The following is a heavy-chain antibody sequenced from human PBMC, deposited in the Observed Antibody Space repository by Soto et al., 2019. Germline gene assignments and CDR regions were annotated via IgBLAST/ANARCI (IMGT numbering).Heavy chain of an antibody. CDR2: IKQDGSEK. CDR3: ARVAYGNGWIFDH. J-gene: IGHJ4*02. Sequence: GSLRLSCAASGFTFSNYWMSWVRQAPGKGLEWVANIKQDGSEKYYVDSVKGRFTLSRDNAQNSLQLQMNSLRAEDTAIYFCARVAYGNGWIFDHWGQGTLVTAPQ. D-gene: IGHD6-19*01. V-gene: IGHV3-7*01. CDR1: GFTFSNYW.